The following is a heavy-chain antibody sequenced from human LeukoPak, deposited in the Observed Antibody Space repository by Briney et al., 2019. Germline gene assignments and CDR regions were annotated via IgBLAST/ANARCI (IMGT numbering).Heavy chain of an antibody. CDR3: ATVSCSSTSCYEEKYYFDY. D-gene: IGHD2-2*01. CDR1: GYTLTELS. V-gene: IGHV1-24*01. CDR2: FDPEDGET. Sequence: ASVKVSFTFSGYTLTELSMHWVRQAPGKGLEWMGGFDPEDGETIYAQKFQGRVTMTEDTSTDTAYMELSSLRSEDTAVYYCATVSCSSTSCYEEKYYFDYWGQGTLVTVSS. J-gene: IGHJ4*02.